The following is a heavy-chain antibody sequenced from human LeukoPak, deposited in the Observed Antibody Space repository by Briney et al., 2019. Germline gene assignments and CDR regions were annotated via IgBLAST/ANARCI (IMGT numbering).Heavy chain of an antibody. V-gene: IGHV4-59*08. CDR3: ARRGTIFGPESL. Sequence: SETLSLTCTASGGSISSYYWTWIRQPPGKGLEWIGYIYYSGSTNYNPSLKSRVTISVDTSKNQFSLKLSSVTAADTAVYFCARRGTIFGPESLWGRGTLVTVSS. J-gene: IGHJ2*01. D-gene: IGHD3-3*01. CDR2: IYYSGST. CDR1: GGSISSYY.